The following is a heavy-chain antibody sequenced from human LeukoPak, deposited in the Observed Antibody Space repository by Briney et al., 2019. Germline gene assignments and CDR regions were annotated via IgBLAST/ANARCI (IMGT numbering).Heavy chain of an antibody. Sequence: GGSLRLSCTASGFTFGDYTMSWVRQAPGKGLEWVGFIRSKAYGGTTEYAASVKGGFTISRDDSESIAYLQTNSLKVEDTAVYYCTRDFLEWLMPYYFDYWGQGTLVTVSS. CDR3: TRDFLEWLMPYYFDY. CDR1: GFTFGDYT. D-gene: IGHD3-3*01. CDR2: IRSKAYGGTT. J-gene: IGHJ4*02. V-gene: IGHV3-49*04.